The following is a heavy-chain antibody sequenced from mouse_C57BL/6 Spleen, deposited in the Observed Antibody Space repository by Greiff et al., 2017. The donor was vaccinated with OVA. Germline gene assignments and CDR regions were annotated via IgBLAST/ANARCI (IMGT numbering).Heavy chain of an antibody. CDR1: GYSFTGYF. J-gene: IGHJ1*03. V-gene: IGHV1-20*01. Sequence: EVQLQQSGPELVKPGDSVKISCKASGYSFTGYFMNWVMQSHGKSLEWIGRINPYNGDTFYNQKFKGKATLTVDKSSSTAHMELRSLTSEDSAVYDCARFYGYDGYCDVWGTGTTVTVSS. CDR3: ARFYGYDGYCDV. CDR2: INPYNGDT. D-gene: IGHD2-2*01.